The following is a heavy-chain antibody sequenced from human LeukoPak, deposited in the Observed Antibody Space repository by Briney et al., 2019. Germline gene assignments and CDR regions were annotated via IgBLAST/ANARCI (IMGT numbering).Heavy chain of an antibody. D-gene: IGHD2-2*01. CDR3: AREGGTVVVGRFDY. Sequence: GGSLRLSCAASGVNFRASGMHWVRQAPGMGLEWVTFIQTDGSDKRYAASVAGRFTISRDDSKNTVYLHMNSLRPDDSALYYCAREGGTVVVGRFDYWGQGTLVTVSS. J-gene: IGHJ4*02. CDR1: GVNFRASG. V-gene: IGHV3-30*02. CDR2: IQTDGSDK.